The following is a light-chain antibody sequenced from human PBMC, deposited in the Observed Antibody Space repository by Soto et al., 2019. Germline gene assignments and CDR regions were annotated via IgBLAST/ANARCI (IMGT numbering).Light chain of an antibody. CDR3: QQYRSSPLFT. CDR2: GAS. J-gene: IGKJ3*01. Sequence: EIVLTQSPGTLSLSPGERATLSCRASQSVSSSYLAWYQQKPGQAPRLLIYGASSRSTGIPDRFSGSGSGTDFTLTISRLEQEDVAVYYCQQYRSSPLFTFGPGTKVDIK. V-gene: IGKV3-20*01. CDR1: QSVSSSY.